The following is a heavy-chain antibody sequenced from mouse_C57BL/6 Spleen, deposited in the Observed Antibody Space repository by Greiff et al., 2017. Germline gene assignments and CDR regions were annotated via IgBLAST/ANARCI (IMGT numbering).Heavy chain of an antibody. CDR2: IDPEDGDT. CDR1: GFNIKDYY. CDR3: TTTRYGSTLYYFDY. J-gene: IGHJ2*01. V-gene: IGHV14-1*01. D-gene: IGHD1-1*01. Sequence: VQLQQSGAELVRPGASVKLSCTASGFNIKDYYMHWVKQRPEQGLEWIGRIDPEDGDTEYAPKFQGKATMTADTSSNTAYLQLSSLTSEDTAVYYCTTTRYGSTLYYFDYWGQGTTLTVSS.